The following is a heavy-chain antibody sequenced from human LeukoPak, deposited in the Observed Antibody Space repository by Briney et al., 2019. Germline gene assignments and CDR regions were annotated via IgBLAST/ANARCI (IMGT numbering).Heavy chain of an antibody. CDR1: GFTFDDYA. V-gene: IGHV3-43D*03. J-gene: IGHJ6*03. CDR2: ISWDGGST. D-gene: IGHD3-10*01. CDR3: ARGPGELGGYYYYMDV. Sequence: GGSLRLSCAASGFTFDDYAMHWVRQAPGKGLEWVSLISWDGGSTYYADSVKGRFTISRDNSKNSLYLQMNRLRSDDTAVYYCARGPGELGGYYYYMDVWGKGTTVTISS.